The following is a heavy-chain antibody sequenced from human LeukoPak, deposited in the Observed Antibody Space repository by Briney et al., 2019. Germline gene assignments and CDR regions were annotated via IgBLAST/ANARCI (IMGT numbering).Heavy chain of an antibody. Sequence: GGSLGLSCAASGFTFSSYAMSWVRQAPGKGLEWVSAISGSGGSTYYADSVKGRFTISRDNSKNTLYLQMNSLRAEDTAVYYCAKDYNYSYGPTPLGYWGQGTLVTVSS. V-gene: IGHV3-23*01. J-gene: IGHJ4*02. CDR1: GFTFSSYA. D-gene: IGHD5-18*01. CDR3: AKDYNYSYGPTPLGY. CDR2: ISGSGGST.